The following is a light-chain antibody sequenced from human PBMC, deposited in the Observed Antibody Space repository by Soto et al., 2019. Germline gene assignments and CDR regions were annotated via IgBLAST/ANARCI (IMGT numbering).Light chain of an antibody. CDR3: QSYDSSLSSVV. CDR1: SSNIGAGYD. CDR2: GNS. Sequence: QPVLTQPPSVSGAPGQRVTISCTGSSSNIGAGYDVYWYQQLPGTAPKLLIYGNSNRPSGVPDRFSGSKSGTSASLAITGLQAEDEADYYCQSYDSSLSSVVFGGGTKLTVL. J-gene: IGLJ2*01. V-gene: IGLV1-40*01.